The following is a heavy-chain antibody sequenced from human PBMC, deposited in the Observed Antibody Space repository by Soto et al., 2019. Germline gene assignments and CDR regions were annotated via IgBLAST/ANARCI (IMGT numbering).Heavy chain of an antibody. CDR1: GFTVSRNY. Sequence: EVQLVESGGGLIQPGGSLRLSCAASGFTVSRNYMNWVRQAPGKGLEWVSVIYTGGTTYYADSVKGRFTISRDNSKNTLYLQMSSRRAEDTAVYYCTGAGETGSSSSHEVGDYWGQGTLVTVSS. D-gene: IGHD6-6*01. V-gene: IGHV3-53*01. CDR2: IYTGGTT. CDR3: TGAGETGSSSSHEVGDY. J-gene: IGHJ4*02.